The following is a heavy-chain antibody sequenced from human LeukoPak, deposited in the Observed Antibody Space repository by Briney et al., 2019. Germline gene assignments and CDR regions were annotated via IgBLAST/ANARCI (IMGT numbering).Heavy chain of an antibody. CDR2: INHSGST. CDR1: GGSFSGYY. Sequence: SETLSLTCAVYGGSFSGYYWSWIRQPPGKGLEWIGEINHSGSTNYNPSLKSRVTISVDTSKNQFSLKLSSVTAADTAVYYCARGKRLGPNWFDPWGQGTLVTVSS. V-gene: IGHV4-34*01. J-gene: IGHJ5*02. CDR3: ARGKRLGPNWFDP.